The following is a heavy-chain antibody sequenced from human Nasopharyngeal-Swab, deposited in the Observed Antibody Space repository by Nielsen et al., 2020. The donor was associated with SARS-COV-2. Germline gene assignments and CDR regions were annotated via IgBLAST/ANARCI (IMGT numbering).Heavy chain of an antibody. CDR2: ISSSSSYI. V-gene: IGHV3-21*06. CDR3: ARDRVQWELLEGFDY. CDR1: GFTFNNYN. Sequence: GESLKISCAASGFTFNNYNFNWVRQAPGKGLEWVSSISSSSSYIYYADSVKGRFTISRDSYKNVVSLHMTSLRAEDTAVYYCARDRVQWELLEGFDYWGQGCLVTVSS. D-gene: IGHD1-1*01. J-gene: IGHJ4*02.